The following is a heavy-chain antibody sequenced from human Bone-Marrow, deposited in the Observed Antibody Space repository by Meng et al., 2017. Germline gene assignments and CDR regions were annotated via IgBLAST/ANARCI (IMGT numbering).Heavy chain of an antibody. V-gene: IGHV1-2*02. CDR2: INPNSGGT. D-gene: IGHD6-13*01. CDR3: ARLFSSSWYLHYYYYYGMDV. CDR1: GYTFTGYY. Sequence: ASVKVSCKASGYTFTGYYMHWVRQAPGQGLEWMGWINPNSGGTNYAQKFQGRVTMTRDTSISTAYMELSRLRSDDTAVYYCARLFSSSWYLHYYYYYGMDVWGQGTTVTVSS. J-gene: IGHJ6*02.